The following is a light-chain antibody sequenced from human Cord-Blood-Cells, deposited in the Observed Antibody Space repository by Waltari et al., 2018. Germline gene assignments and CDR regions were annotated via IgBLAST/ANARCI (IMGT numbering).Light chain of an antibody. J-gene: IGKJ2*01. CDR2: EVS. CDR3: MQSIQLYT. V-gene: IGKV2D-29*02. CDR1: QSLLHSDGKTY. Sequence: DIVMTQTPLSLSVTPGQPASISCKSSQSLLHSDGKTYLYWYLQKPGQSPHLLINEVSNRFSGVPDRFSGSGSGTDFTLKISRVEAEDVGVYYCMQSIQLYTFGQGTKLEIK.